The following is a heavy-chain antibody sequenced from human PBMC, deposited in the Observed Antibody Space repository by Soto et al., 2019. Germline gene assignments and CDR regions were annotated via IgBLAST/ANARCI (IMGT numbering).Heavy chain of an antibody. V-gene: IGHV4-59*01. J-gene: IGHJ4*02. CDR3: ARESLRGPYFDY. D-gene: IGHD3-10*01. Sequence: PSETLSLTCTVSGDSISSNYWSWIRQPPGKGLEWIGYIYYSGSTNYNPSLKSRVTISVDTSKNQFSLRLSSVTAADTAVYYCARESLRGPYFDYWGQGTLVTVSS. CDR2: IYYSGST. CDR1: GDSISSNY.